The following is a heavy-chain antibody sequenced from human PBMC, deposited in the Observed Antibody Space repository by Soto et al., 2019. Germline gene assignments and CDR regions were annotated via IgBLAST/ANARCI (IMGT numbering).Heavy chain of an antibody. CDR1: GGSISSGGYY. J-gene: IGHJ6*02. CDR3: ARVPLITRVRGVGYYYYGMDV. Sequence: SETLSLTCTVSGGSISSGGYYWSWIRQHPGKGLEWIGYIYYSGSTYYNPSLKSRVTISVDTSKNQFSLKLSSVTAADTAVYYCARVPLITRVRGVGYYYYGMDVWGQGTTVTVSS. D-gene: IGHD3-10*01. CDR2: IYYSGST. V-gene: IGHV4-31*03.